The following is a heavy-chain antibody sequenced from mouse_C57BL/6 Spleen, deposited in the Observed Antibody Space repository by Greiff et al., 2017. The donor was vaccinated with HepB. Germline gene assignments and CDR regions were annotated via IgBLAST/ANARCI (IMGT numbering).Heavy chain of an antibody. Sequence: VKLQESGAELVRPGASVTLSCKASGYTFTDYEMHWVKQTPVHGLEWIGAIDPETGGTAYNQKFKGKAILTADKSSSTAYMELRSLTSEDSAVYYCTRSSGWAMDYWGQGTSVTVSS. CDR2: IDPETGGT. CDR3: TRSSGWAMDY. D-gene: IGHD3-2*02. V-gene: IGHV1-15*01. J-gene: IGHJ4*01. CDR1: GYTFTDYE.